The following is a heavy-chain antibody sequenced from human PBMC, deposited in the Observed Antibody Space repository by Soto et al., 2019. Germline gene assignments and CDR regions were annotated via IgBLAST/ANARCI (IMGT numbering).Heavy chain of an antibody. J-gene: IGHJ6*02. D-gene: IGHD1-26*01. CDR2: IWHDGNNK. V-gene: IGHV3-33*01. CDR1: GFTFSNYG. Sequence: QVQLVESGGGVVQPGRSLRLSCAASGFTFSNYGMHWVRQAPGKGLEWVAIIWHDGNNKHYADSVRGRFIISRDNSKNRLYLQMNSLRAEDTAVYYCASDLVGASDSYGLDVWGQGTPVTVSS. CDR3: ASDLVGASDSYGLDV.